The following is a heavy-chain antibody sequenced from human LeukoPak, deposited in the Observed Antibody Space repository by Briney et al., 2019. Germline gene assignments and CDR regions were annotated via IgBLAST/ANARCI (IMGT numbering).Heavy chain of an antibody. CDR3: AGKGSIAARHGFDY. Sequence: GGSLRLSCAASGFTVSSNYMSWVRQAPGKGLEWVSVIYSGGSTYYADSVKGRFTISRDNSKNTLYLQMNSLRAEDTAVYYCAGKGSIAARHGFDYWGQGTLVTVSS. CDR1: GFTVSSNY. CDR2: IYSGGST. D-gene: IGHD6-6*01. J-gene: IGHJ4*02. V-gene: IGHV3-66*02.